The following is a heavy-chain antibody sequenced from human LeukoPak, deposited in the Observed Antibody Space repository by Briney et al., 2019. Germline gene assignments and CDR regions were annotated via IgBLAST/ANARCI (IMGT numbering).Heavy chain of an antibody. D-gene: IGHD5-18*01. CDR3: ARVGGYSYDLDH. J-gene: IGHJ4*02. CDR2: ISSSSKYI. Sequence: GGSLRLSCAASGFTFSSYSMNWVRQAPGKGLEWVSSISSSSKYIYYADSVKGRFTISRDNAKNSLYLQMDRLRAEDTAVYYCARVGGYSYDLDHWGQGTLVTVSS. V-gene: IGHV3-21*01. CDR1: GFTFSSYS.